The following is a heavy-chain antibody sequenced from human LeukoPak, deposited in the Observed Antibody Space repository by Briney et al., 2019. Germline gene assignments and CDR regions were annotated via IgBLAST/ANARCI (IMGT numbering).Heavy chain of an antibody. CDR3: ASAPRLRLPRG. CDR1: GGSFSGYY. J-gene: IGHJ4*02. D-gene: IGHD2-15*01. Sequence: PSETLSLTCAVYGGSFSGYYWSWVRQPPGKGVEGSGEINHSGSTNYNPSLTSRGTISVAPPKNQFSLKLSPVPAAAPAVYYCASAPRLRLPRGWGQGTRVTGPS. V-gene: IGHV4-34*01. CDR2: INHSGST.